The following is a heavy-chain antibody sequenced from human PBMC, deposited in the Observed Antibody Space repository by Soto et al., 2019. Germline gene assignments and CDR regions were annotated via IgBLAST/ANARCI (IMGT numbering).Heavy chain of an antibody. Sequence: PSETPSLTCTVSGVSVTSGSFYWSWVRQPPWKGLEWIGYGYYNGNTGYSPSLKSRVTISVDTSKNQFSLMLSSVTAADTAVYYCARARYYDTRGYAFHYAVDVWGQGXTVTVYS. CDR1: GVSVTSGSFY. J-gene: IGHJ6*02. CDR3: ARARYYDTRGYAFHYAVDV. D-gene: IGHD3-22*01. CDR2: GYYNGNT. V-gene: IGHV4-61*01.